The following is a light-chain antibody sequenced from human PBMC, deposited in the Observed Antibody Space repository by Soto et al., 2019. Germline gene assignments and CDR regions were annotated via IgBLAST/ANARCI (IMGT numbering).Light chain of an antibody. J-gene: IGLJ1*01. V-gene: IGLV2-11*01. CDR1: SSDVGYYDY. CDR2: DVN. CDR3: CSYAGKYSYV. Sequence: QSALTQPRSVSGSPGQSVTISCTGTSSDVGYYDYVSWFQQHPDKAPTLIIYDVNKRPSGVPDRFSGSKSGNTASLTISGLRPEDEADYYCCSYAGKYSYVFGAGTKLTVL.